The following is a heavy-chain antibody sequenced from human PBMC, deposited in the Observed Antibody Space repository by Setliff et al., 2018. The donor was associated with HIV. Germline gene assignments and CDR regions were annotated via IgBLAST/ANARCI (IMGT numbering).Heavy chain of an antibody. D-gene: IGHD3-3*02. CDR2: IYWDDDK. V-gene: IGHV2-5*02. CDR3: AHILQDPPSHFYYYFYMDV. CDR1: GFSLSTTGVG. J-gene: IGHJ6*03. Sequence: TLVKPTQTLTLTCTFSGFSLSTTGVGVGWIRQPPGKALECLALIYWDDDKRHSPSLKNRLTITKDTSKNQVVLTMTNMDPVDTATYYCAHILQDPPSHFYYYFYMDVWGKGTTVTVSS.